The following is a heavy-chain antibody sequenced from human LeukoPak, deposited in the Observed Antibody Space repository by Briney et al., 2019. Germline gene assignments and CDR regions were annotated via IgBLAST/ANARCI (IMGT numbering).Heavy chain of an antibody. J-gene: IGHJ3*02. V-gene: IGHV3-30*02. CDR2: IRYDGSNT. D-gene: IGHD3-22*01. Sequence: GGSLRLSCAASGFSFSDYDIHWVRLAPGKGLEWVTFIRYDGSNTYAESVKGRFTISRDNAKNSLYLQMNSLRAEDTAVYYCASPSPYYYDSSGPGTNAFDIWGQGTMVTVSS. CDR3: ASPSPYYYDSSGPGTNAFDI. CDR1: GFSFSDYD.